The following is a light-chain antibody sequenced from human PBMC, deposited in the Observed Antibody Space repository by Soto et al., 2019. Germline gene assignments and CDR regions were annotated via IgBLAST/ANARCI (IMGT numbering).Light chain of an antibody. CDR3: QLGVT. CDR2: DVS. J-gene: IGKJ5*01. V-gene: IGKV3-11*01. Sequence: EIVLTQSPGTLSLSPGERATLSCRASQSVSTYLAWYQQKPGQAPRLLIYDVSNRATGIPARFSGSGSGTDFTLTISSLEPEDFAVYYCQLGVTFGQGTRLEIK. CDR1: QSVSTY.